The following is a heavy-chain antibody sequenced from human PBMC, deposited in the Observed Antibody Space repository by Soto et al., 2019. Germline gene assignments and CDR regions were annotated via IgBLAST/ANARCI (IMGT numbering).Heavy chain of an antibody. CDR3: AKLGFVLMELYYFHQ. D-gene: IGHD2-8*01. CDR2: ISGNSGKT. J-gene: IGHJ4*01. Sequence: GGSLRLSCTASVFTVSSYAMSWVRQAPGKELEWVSTISGNSGKTNYAESVKGRFSISRDNSKNTVHLQLDSLRAEDTAVYFCAKLGFVLMELYYFHQWGHGTLVTVSS. CDR1: VFTVSSYA. V-gene: IGHV3-23*01.